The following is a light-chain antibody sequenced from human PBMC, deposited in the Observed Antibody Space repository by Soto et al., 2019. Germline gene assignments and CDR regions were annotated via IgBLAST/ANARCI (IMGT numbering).Light chain of an antibody. V-gene: IGKV1-39*01. CDR1: QNINTY. CDR2: DAA. Sequence: DIQMTPSPYSLSAAVVDRVTIACRASQNINTYLNWYQQKPGKAPKLLMFDAASLQSGVPSRFSGSGSRTDFTLTITSLQPEDFATYDCQQTSSAPFTFGPGTKVDIK. CDR3: QQTSSAPFT. J-gene: IGKJ3*01.